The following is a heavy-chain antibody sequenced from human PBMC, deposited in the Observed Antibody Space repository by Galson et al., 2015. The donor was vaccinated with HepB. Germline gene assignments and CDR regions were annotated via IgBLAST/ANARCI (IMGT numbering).Heavy chain of an antibody. CDR3: ARDRRTTVTTIVPDY. V-gene: IGHV4-39*02. Sequence: SETLSLTCTVSGGSISSSSYYWGWIRQPPGKGLEWIGSIYYSGSTYYNPSLKSRVTISVDTSKNQFSLKLSSVTAADTAVYYCARDRRTTVTTIVPDYWGQGTLVTVSS. CDR2: IYYSGST. D-gene: IGHD4-17*01. CDR1: GGSISSSSYY. J-gene: IGHJ4*02.